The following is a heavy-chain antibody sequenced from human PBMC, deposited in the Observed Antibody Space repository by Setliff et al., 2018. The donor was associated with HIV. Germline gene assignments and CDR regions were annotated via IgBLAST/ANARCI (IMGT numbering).Heavy chain of an antibody. CDR1: GGSFNTYA. CDR3: ARGGVRGYSYGEAFDI. Sequence: SVTVSCKSSGGSFNTYAINWVRQAPGQGLEWMGGIISIFDKANYAQKFHGRLTITADDSTRTVYMELNSLGSGNTAVYYCARGGVRGYSYGEAFDIWGQGTLVTVS. CDR2: IISIFDKA. J-gene: IGHJ3*02. V-gene: IGHV1-69*13. D-gene: IGHD5-18*01.